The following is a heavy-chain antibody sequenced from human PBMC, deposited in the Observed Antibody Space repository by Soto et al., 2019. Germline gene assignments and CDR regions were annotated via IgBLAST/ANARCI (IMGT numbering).Heavy chain of an antibody. D-gene: IGHD2-21*01. CDR3: AKDVEGESLFRGAFDY. V-gene: IGHV3-23*01. Sequence: EVELLESGGGLVQPGGSLRLSCVASRFTFTSYAMSWVRQAPGKGLEWVAAISASGGATIHADSVKGRLTISRDNSKNTLYLQMNSLRAEDTAVYYCAKDVEGESLFRGAFDYWGQGTQVTVSS. CDR2: ISASGGAT. CDR1: RFTFTSYA. J-gene: IGHJ4*02.